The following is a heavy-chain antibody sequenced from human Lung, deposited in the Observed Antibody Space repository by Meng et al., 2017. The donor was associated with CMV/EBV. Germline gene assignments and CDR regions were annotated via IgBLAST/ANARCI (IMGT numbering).Heavy chain of an antibody. Sequence: GESLKISCAASGFTFRNYAMSWVRQTPGMGLEWVSLIGGNGRNTDYAASVKGRFTISRDNSKSTLYLQMNSLRAEDTAIYYCATCDLLTGPDYWGQGTLVTVSS. CDR1: GFTFRNYA. V-gene: IGHV3-23*01. CDR3: ATCDLLTGPDY. D-gene: IGHD3-9*01. CDR2: IGGNGRNT. J-gene: IGHJ4*02.